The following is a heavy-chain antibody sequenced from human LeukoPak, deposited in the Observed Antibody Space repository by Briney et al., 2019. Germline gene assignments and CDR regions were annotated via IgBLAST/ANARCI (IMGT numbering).Heavy chain of an antibody. CDR1: GFTVSSNF. CDR2: IYSGGTT. V-gene: IGHV3-53*01. Sequence: PGRSLRLSCAASGFTVSSNFMSWVRQAPGRGLEWVSVIYSGGTTYYADSVKGRFTISRDNSKDTLYLQMNSLRAEDTAVYYCARDPATMIDPIPRGYFDYWGQGTLVTVSS. J-gene: IGHJ4*02. CDR3: ARDPATMIDPIPRGYFDY. D-gene: IGHD3-22*01.